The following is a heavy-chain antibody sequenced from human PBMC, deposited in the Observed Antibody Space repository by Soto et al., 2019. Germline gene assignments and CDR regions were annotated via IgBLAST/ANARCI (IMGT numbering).Heavy chain of an antibody. V-gene: IGHV1-69*13. CDR2: IIPIFGTA. CDR3: ARGAVAAAGRSKLDY. CDR1: GGTFSSYA. Sequence: SVKVSCKASGGTFSSYATSWVRQAPGQGLEWMGGIIPIFGTANYAQKFQGRVTITADESTSTAYMELSSLRSEDTAVYYCARGAVAAAGRSKLDYWGQGTLVTVSS. D-gene: IGHD6-13*01. J-gene: IGHJ4*02.